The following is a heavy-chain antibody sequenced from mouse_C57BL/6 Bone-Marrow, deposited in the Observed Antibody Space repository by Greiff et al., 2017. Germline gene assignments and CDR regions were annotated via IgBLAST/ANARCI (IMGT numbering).Heavy chain of an antibody. D-gene: IGHD2-3*01. Sequence: VQLQQSGAELVRPGASVKLSCTASGFNIQDDYIHWVKQRPEQGLEWIGWIAPEIGDTESASKFQGKATITSDTSSNTAYLQLSSLTSEDTAVYYCSSFDGNYFDFWGQGTPLTVAS. J-gene: IGHJ2*01. CDR3: SSFDGNYFDF. V-gene: IGHV14-4*01. CDR2: IAPEIGDT. CDR1: GFNIQDDY.